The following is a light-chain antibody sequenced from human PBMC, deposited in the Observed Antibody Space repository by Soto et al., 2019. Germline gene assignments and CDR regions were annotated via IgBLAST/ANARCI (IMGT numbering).Light chain of an antibody. J-gene: IGKJ5*01. Sequence: FQMPQSPSPLSAFVGKRVPIPCRASQSISSWLAWYQQKPGKAPKLLIYKASSLESGVPLRFSGSGSGTDFTLTITTLQPEDFAIYWCQQSYITPITFGQGTRLEIK. CDR3: QQSYITPIT. CDR2: KAS. V-gene: IGKV1-5*03. CDR1: QSISSW.